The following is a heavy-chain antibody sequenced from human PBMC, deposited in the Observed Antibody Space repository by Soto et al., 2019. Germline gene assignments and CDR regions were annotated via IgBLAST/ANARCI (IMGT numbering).Heavy chain of an antibody. CDR2: IIRIFGTA. D-gene: IGHD3-22*01. CDR1: GGTFSSYA. CDR3: ASHYDSSGYYYRGLDY. J-gene: IGHJ4*02. Sequence: QVQLVQSGAEVKKPGSSVKVSCKASGGTFSSYAISWVRQAPGQGLEWMGGIIRIFGTADYAQKFQGGVTITADESTSTAYMELSSLRYEDTAVYYCASHYDSSGYYYRGLDYWGQGTLVTVCS. V-gene: IGHV1-69*12.